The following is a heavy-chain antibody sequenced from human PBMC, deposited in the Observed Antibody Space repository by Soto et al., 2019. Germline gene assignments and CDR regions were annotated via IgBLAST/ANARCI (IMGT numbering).Heavy chain of an antibody. J-gene: IGHJ4*02. Sequence: LRLSCAASGFTFSSYGMHWVRQAPGKGLEWVAVIWYDGSNKYYADSVKGRFTISRDNSKNTLYLQMNSLRAEDTAVYYCARAIPWLEYYFDYWGQGTLVTVSS. CDR3: ARAIPWLEYYFDY. D-gene: IGHD6-19*01. CDR1: GFTFSSYG. CDR2: IWYDGSNK. V-gene: IGHV3-33*01.